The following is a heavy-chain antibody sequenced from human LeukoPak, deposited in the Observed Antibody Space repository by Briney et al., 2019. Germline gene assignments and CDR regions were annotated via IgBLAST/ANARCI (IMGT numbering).Heavy chain of an antibody. CDR1: GFTFSGSA. J-gene: IGHJ4*02. V-gene: IGHV3-73*01. Sequence: GGSLRLSCAASGFTFSGSAMHWVRQASGKGLEWVGLIRSTANGYATAYAASVKGRFTISRDDSMNTAYLQMDSLKTEDTAVYYCTGNYYGSGSYADFDYWGQGTLVSVSS. D-gene: IGHD3-10*01. CDR3: TGNYYGSGSYADFDY. CDR2: IRSTANGYAT.